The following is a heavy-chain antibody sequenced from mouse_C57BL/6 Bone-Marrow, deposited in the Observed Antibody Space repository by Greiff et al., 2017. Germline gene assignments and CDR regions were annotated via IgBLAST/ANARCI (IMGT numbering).Heavy chain of an antibody. CDR2: IDPSDSYT. V-gene: IGHV1-69*01. CDR1: GYTFTSYW. CDR3: ARSRYYAMDY. J-gene: IGHJ4*01. Sequence: QVQLQQPGAELVMPGASVKLSCKASGYTFTSYWMHWVKQRPGQGLEWIGEIDPSDSYTNYNQKFKGKSTLTVAKSSSTAYMQLSSLTSEDSAVYYCARSRYYAMDYWGQGTSVTVSS.